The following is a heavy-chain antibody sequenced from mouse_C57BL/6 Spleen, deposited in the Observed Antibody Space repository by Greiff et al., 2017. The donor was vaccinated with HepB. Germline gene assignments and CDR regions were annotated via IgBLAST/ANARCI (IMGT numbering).Heavy chain of an antibody. Sequence: VKLMESGAELARPGASVKLSCKASGYTFTSYGISWVKQRTGQGLEWIGEIYPRSGNTYYNEKFKGKATLTADKSSSTAYMELRSLTSEDSAVYFCAPRTTVVANMDYWGQGTSVTVSS. CDR1: GYTFTSYG. J-gene: IGHJ4*01. CDR3: APRTTVVANMDY. V-gene: IGHV1-81*01. CDR2: IYPRSGNT. D-gene: IGHD1-1*01.